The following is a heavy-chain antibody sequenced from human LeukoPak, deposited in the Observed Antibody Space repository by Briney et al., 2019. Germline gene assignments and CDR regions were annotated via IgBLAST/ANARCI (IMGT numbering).Heavy chain of an antibody. CDR3: ARAESSCPSRGFDF. Sequence: GWALRLSCEASGFAVTSNFMIWFRQALGRGLKWVSGVFGGGSTYYTDLVEGRVSISRDASKNTVYLQINSLRPEDTAVYHCARAESSCPSRGFDFWGLGTWVTVSS. CDR1: GFAVTSNF. V-gene: IGHV3-66*02. J-gene: IGHJ3*01. D-gene: IGHD3-9*01. CDR2: VFGGGST.